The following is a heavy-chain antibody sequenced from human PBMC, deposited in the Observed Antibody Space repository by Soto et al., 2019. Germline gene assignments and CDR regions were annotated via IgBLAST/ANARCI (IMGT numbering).Heavy chain of an antibody. CDR2: ISWNSGSI. D-gene: IGHD3-16*02. V-gene: IGHV3-9*01. CDR1: GFTFDDYA. Sequence: GGSLRLSCAASGFTFDDYAMHWVRQAPGKGLEWVSGISWNSGSIGYADSVKGRFTISRDNAKNSLYLQMNSLRAEDTALYYCAKDNVVDYIWGSYRTFDYWGQGTLVTVSS. CDR3: AKDNVVDYIWGSYRTFDY. J-gene: IGHJ4*02.